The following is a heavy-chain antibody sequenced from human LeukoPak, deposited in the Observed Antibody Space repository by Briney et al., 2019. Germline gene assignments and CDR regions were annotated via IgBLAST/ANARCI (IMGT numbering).Heavy chain of an antibody. J-gene: IGHJ5*02. V-gene: IGHV3-30*02. Sequence: GGSLSLLCAASGFTFSSYGMHWVRQAPGKGLEWVAFIRYDGSNKYYADSVKGRFTISRDNSKNTLYLQMDSLRGEDTAVYYCAKDKAWTFDPWGQGTLVTVSS. D-gene: IGHD1-1*01. CDR1: GFTFSSYG. CDR2: IRYDGSNK. CDR3: AKDKAWTFDP.